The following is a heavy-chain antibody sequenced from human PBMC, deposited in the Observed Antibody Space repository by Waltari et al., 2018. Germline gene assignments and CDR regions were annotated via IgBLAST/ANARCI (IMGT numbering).Heavy chain of an antibody. CDR3: AKGSVSGYLQSIDY. V-gene: IGHV3-23*01. CDR2: ISGSGGST. CDR1: GFTFSSYA. D-gene: IGHD3-3*01. Sequence: EVQLLESGGGLVQPGGSLRLSCAASGFTFSSYAMSWVRPAPGKGLEWVSAISGSGGSTYYADSGKGRFTITRDNSKNPRYLQRNSLRDEDTAVYYCAKGSVSGYLQSIDYWGQGTLVTVSS. J-gene: IGHJ4*02.